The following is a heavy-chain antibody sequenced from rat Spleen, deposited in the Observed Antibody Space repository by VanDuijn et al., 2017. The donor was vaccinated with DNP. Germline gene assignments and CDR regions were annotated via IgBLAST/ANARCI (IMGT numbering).Heavy chain of an antibody. V-gene: IGHV4-2*01. CDR2: INKDSSTI. D-gene: IGHD4-3*01. J-gene: IGHJ2*01. Sequence: EVKLVESGGGLVQPGRSLKLSCAAFGFNFNDYWMGWVRQAPGKGLEWIGEINKDSSTIKYIPSLKDRFTISRDNAQNTLFLQMSKLGSEDTAIYYCVREELGVRDWGQGVMVTVSS. CDR1: GFNFNDYW. CDR3: VREELGVRD.